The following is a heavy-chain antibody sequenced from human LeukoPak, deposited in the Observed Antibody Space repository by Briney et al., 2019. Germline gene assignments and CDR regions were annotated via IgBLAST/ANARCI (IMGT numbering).Heavy chain of an antibody. CDR3: TRDRWYYGSGSYSNFDY. J-gene: IGHJ4*02. V-gene: IGHV3-74*01. Sequence: GGSLRLSCAASGFTFSDFWMHWFRQAPGKGLVWVSRINSGGTVTNYAGSVKGRLTISRDNAKNTLYLQMNSLRAEDTAVYYCTRDRWYYGSGSYSNFDYWGQGTLVTVSS. CDR1: GFTFSDFW. D-gene: IGHD3-10*01. CDR2: INSGGTVT.